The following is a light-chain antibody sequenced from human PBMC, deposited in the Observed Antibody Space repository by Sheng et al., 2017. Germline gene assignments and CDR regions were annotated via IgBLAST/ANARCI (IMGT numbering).Light chain of an antibody. CDR3: QQYAHSPIT. J-gene: IGKJ3*01. V-gene: IGKV3-20*01. CDR2: GAS. CDR1: QSINHY. Sequence: DSVLTQSPAILSLSPGETATLSCRASQSINHYLAWYQQKPGQALRLLLYGASSRDTGIPDRFSGSGSGTDFTLTISRLEPEDSAVYYCQQYAHSPITFGPGTKVEIK.